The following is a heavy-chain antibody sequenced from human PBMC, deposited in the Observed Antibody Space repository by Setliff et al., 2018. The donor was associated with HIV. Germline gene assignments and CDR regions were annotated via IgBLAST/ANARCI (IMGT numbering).Heavy chain of an antibody. D-gene: IGHD4-17*01. Sequence: SETLSLTCSVSGGSMSNYYWSWVRQPPGKGLEWMWDIFHTGSSTYNPSLKSRVSLSVDTSKNQFSLRLSAVTAADTAVYYCASLTDYGGDSGSHWGQGTLVTVSS. J-gene: IGHJ4*02. V-gene: IGHV4-59*01. CDR3: ASLTDYGGDSGSH. CDR2: IFHTGSS. CDR1: GGSMSNYY.